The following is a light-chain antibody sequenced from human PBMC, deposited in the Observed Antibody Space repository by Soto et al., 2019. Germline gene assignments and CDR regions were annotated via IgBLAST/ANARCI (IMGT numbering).Light chain of an antibody. CDR1: NTDVGQDKS. V-gene: IGLV2-14*01. CDR2: EVT. CDR3: VSYTDTDTLV. Sequence: QSVLTQPASVSGSRGQSIIISCVGRNTDVGQDKSVSWYQQGPGKAPKLLIFEVTNRPSGVSNRFSGSRSGNTASLTISGLQPDDEVDYFCVSYTDTDTLVFGTGTKVTVL. J-gene: IGLJ1*01.